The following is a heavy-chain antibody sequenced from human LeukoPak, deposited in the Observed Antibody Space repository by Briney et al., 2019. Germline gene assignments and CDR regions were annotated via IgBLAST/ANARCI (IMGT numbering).Heavy chain of an antibody. J-gene: IGHJ5*02. CDR3: ARHSYSWKRPFLEENWFDP. D-gene: IGHD3-3*01. CDR1: GGSISSSSYY. CDR2: IYYSGST. V-gene: IGHV4-39*01. Sequence: SETLSLTCNASGGSISSSSYYWGWIRQPPGKGLEWIGSIYYSGSTYYNPSLKSRVTISVDTSKNQFSLKLSSVTAADTAVYYCARHSYSWKRPFLEENWFDPWGQGTLVTVSS.